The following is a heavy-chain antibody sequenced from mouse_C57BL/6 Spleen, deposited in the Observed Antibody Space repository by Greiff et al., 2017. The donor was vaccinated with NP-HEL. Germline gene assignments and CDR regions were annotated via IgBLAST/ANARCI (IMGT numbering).Heavy chain of an antibody. CDR2: IDPGSGGT. Sequence: QVQLKQPGAELVRPGTSVKLSCKASGYTFTSYWMHWVKQRPGQGLEWIGVIDPGSGGTNYNEKFKGKATLTADKSSSTAYMQLSSLTSEDSAVYFCARSGNYDYDGWYFDVWGTGTTVTVSS. D-gene: IGHD2-4*01. J-gene: IGHJ1*03. CDR3: ARSGNYDYDGWYFDV. V-gene: IGHV1-54*01. CDR1: GYTFTSYW.